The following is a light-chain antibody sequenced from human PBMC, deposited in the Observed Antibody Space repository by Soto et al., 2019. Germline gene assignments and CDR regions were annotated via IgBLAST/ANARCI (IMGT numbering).Light chain of an antibody. CDR3: QQYGSSPLT. CDR1: QSLSNSF. CDR2: DTS. Sequence: IVLTQSPGTLSLSPGERATLSCRASQSLSNSFIAWYQQKPGQAPRLLIYDTSSGATGIPDRFSGSGSGTDFTLTISRLEPEDFAVYYCQQYGSSPLTFGGGTKVDIK. J-gene: IGKJ4*01. V-gene: IGKV3-20*01.